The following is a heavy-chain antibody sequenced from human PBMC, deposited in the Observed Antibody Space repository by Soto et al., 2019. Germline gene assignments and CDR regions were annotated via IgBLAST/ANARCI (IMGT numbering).Heavy chain of an antibody. CDR3: AKGRTMIKFNGQIDY. CDR1: GFTFDDYA. Sequence: EVQLVESGGGLVQPGRSLRLSCEASGFTFDDYAMHWVRQAPGKGLEWVSGISWNSGSIGYADSVKGRFTISRDNAKNSLYLQMNSLRAEDTALYYCAKGRTMIKFNGQIDYWGQGTLDTVSS. V-gene: IGHV3-9*01. CDR2: ISWNSGSI. D-gene: IGHD3-22*01. J-gene: IGHJ4*02.